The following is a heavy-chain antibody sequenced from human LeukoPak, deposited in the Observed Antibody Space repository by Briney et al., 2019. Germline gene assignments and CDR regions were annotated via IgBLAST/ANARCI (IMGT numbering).Heavy chain of an antibody. J-gene: IGHJ4*02. CDR3: ARVWVDSDSSGYYYDY. Sequence: PSETLSLTCAVYGGSFSGYYWSWIRQPPGKGLEWIGEINHSGSTNYNPSLKSRVTISVDTSKNQFSLKLSSVTAADTAVYYCARVWVDSDSSGYYYDYWGQGTLVTVSS. CDR2: INHSGST. CDR1: GGSFSGYY. D-gene: IGHD3-22*01. V-gene: IGHV4-34*01.